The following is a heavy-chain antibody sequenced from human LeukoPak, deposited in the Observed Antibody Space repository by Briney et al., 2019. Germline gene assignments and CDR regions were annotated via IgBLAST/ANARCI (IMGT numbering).Heavy chain of an antibody. J-gene: IGHJ4*02. Sequence: GGSLRLSCTASGFNFRAYGMHWVRQAPGKGLEWVAFIRYDGSKKYEAESMKGRLTISRDNSKNTVYLQMNSLRAEDTAVYYCAKEEGDILIGYYNVNYFDYWGQGTLVTVSS. V-gene: IGHV3-30*02. D-gene: IGHD3-9*01. CDR1: GFNFRAYG. CDR2: IRYDGSKK. CDR3: AKEEGDILIGYYNVNYFDY.